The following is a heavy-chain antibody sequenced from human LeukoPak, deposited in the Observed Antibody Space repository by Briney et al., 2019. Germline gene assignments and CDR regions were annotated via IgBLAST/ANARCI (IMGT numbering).Heavy chain of an antibody. CDR1: GFTFSSYG. Sequence: GRSLRLSCAASGFTFSSYGMHWVRQAPGKGLEWVAVISYDGSNKYYADSVKGRFTISRDNPKNTLYLQMNSLRAEDTAVYYCAKDPRAGATNWGQGTLVTVSS. V-gene: IGHV3-30*18. J-gene: IGHJ4*02. CDR3: AKDPRAGATN. D-gene: IGHD1-26*01. CDR2: ISYDGSNK.